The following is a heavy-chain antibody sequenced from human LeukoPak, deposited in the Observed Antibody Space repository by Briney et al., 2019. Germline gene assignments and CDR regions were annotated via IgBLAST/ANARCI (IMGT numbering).Heavy chain of an antibody. V-gene: IGHV3-23*01. J-gene: IGHJ4*02. CDR2: ITGSGANT. D-gene: IGHD1-1*01. CDR3: ATRPATETYFGVFDY. CDR1: GLTFSNHA. Sequence: PGGSLRLSCAASGLTFSNHAMTWVRQSPGRGLEWVSGITGSGANTYYTESVKGRFTISRDNSRNTLYLQMNSLRAEDAALYYCATRPATETYFGVFDYWGRGTLVTVSS.